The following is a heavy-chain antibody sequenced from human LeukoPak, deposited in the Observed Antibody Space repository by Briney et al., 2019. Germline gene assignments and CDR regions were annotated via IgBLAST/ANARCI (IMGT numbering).Heavy chain of an antibody. CDR2: ISTRSNYK. V-gene: IGHV3-21*01. CDR3: ATYGDYVRERDFDH. J-gene: IGHJ4*02. Sequence: VQPGGSLRLSCAASGFNFSIYSMNWVRQAPGKGLEWVSSISTRSNYKHYTGSVKGRFTISRDNAKNSLFLYMNSLRADDTAVYYCATYGDYVRERDFDHWGQGALVTVSS. CDR1: GFNFSIYS. D-gene: IGHD4-17*01.